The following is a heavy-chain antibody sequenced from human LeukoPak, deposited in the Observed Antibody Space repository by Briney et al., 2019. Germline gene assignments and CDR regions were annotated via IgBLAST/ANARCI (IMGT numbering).Heavy chain of an antibody. V-gene: IGHV3-30*04. CDR3: ARDKVITMVRGPSYFDY. CDR2: ISYDGSNK. D-gene: IGHD3-10*01. CDR1: GFTFSSYA. Sequence: GGSLRLSCAASGFTFSSYAMHWVRQAPGKGLEWVAVISYDGSNKYYADSVKGRFTIPRDNSKNTLYLQMNSLRAEDTAVYYCARDKVITMVRGPSYFDYWGQGTLVTVSS. J-gene: IGHJ4*02.